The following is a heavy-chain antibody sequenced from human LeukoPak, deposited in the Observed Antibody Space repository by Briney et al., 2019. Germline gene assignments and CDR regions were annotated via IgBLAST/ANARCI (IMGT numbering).Heavy chain of an antibody. D-gene: IGHD3-22*01. J-gene: IGHJ3*02. CDR1: GYTFTSYD. Sequence: ASVKVSCKASGYTFTSYDINWVRQAPGQGLEWMGWMSPNSGNTGYAQKFQGRVTITRNTSISTAYMELSSLRSEDTAVYYCARGLNYYDSSGYYESPYAFDIWGQGTMVTVSS. CDR3: ARGLNYYDSSGYYESPYAFDI. V-gene: IGHV1-8*03. CDR2: MSPNSGNT.